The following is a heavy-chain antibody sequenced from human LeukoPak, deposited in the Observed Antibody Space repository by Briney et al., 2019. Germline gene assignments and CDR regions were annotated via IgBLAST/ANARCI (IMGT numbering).Heavy chain of an antibody. J-gene: IGHJ4*02. CDR3: ASAHLGELSLIV. V-gene: IGHV1-2*02. CDR2: INTNSGGT. CDR1: GYTFTGYY. Sequence: ASVNVSCMASGYTFTGYYKHWLGQAPGQGLEWMGWINTNSGGTNYAQKFQERVIMTRVTSMSAAYMELSRRRSDDTAVDYGASAHLGELSLIVWGQGTLVTVSS. D-gene: IGHD3-16*02.